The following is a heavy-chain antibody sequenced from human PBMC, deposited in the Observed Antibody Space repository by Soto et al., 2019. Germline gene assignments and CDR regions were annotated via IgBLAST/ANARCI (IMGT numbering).Heavy chain of an antibody. Sequence: KDSCCRYAKYVLKSGLQSPGQGLEWMGWISAYNGNTNYAQKLQGRVTMTTDTSTSTAYMELRSLRSDDTAVYYCASTYYASSTDYFARSVLDS. J-gene: IGHJ5*01. CDR1: CCRYAKYV. CDR3: ASTYYASSTDYFARSVLDS. CDR2: ISAYNGNT. D-gene: IGHD3-10*02. V-gene: IGHV1-18*04.